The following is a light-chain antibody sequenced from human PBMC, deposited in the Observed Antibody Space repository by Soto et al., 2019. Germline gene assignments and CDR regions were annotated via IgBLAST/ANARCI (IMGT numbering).Light chain of an antibody. J-gene: IGLJ2*01. CDR3: SSDAGSNLLAV. CDR2: DVS. CDR1: SRDVGDYNY. Sequence: QSALTQPPSASGSPGQSVTISCTGTSRDVGDYNYVSWYQQHPGKAPKLMIYDVSKRPSGVPDRFSGSKSGNTASLTVSGLQTEDEADYYCSSDAGSNLLAVFGEGTKLTVL. V-gene: IGLV2-8*01.